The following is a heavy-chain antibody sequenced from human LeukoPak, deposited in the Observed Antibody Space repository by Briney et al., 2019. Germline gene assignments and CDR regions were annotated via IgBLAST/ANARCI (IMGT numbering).Heavy chain of an antibody. CDR3: AKDPGIAVPLYYFDY. V-gene: IGHV3-30*02. CDR2: IRYDGSNK. J-gene: IGHJ4*02. CDR1: GFTFSSYG. Sequence: GGSLRLSCAASGFTFSSYGMHWVRQAPGKGLEWVAFIRYDGSNKYYADSVKGRFTISRDNSKNTLYLQMNSLRAEDTAVYYCAKDPGIAVPLYYFDYWGQGTLVTVSS. D-gene: IGHD6-19*01.